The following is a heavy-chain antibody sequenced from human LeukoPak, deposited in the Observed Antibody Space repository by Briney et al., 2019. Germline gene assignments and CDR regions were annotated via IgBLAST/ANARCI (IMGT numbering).Heavy chain of an antibody. CDR1: GGSFTGYY. V-gene: IGHV4-34*01. J-gene: IGHJ5*02. CDR3: AKNGQRGFSFDP. CDR2: GDHTGGT. D-gene: IGHD2-8*01. Sequence: SETLSLTCAVYGGSFTGYYWSWIRQPPGKGLEWIGDGDHTGGTKYNPSLKSRVTISADSSKNQFSLKWYSVTAADTGMYYCAKNGQRGFSFDPWGQGTLVIVAS.